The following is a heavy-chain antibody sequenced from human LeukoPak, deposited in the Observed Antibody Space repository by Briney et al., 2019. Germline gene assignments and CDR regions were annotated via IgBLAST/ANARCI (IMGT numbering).Heavy chain of an antibody. CDR1: GFTFSSYA. CDR3: AKVGDRYCSGGSCATGY. V-gene: IGHV3-23*01. Sequence: PGGSLRLSCAASGFTFSSYAMSWVRQAPGKGLEWVSAISGSGGSTYYADSVKGRFTISRDNYKNTLYLQMNSLRAEDTAVYYCAKVGDRYCSGGSCATGYWGQGTLVTVSS. CDR2: ISGSGGST. J-gene: IGHJ4*02. D-gene: IGHD2-15*01.